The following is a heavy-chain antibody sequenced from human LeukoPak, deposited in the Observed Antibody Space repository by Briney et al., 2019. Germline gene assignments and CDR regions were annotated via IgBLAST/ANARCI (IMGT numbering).Heavy chain of an antibody. D-gene: IGHD1-20*01. CDR3: ARDLLYSNNWSCFDY. CDR1: GLTFSNYA. Sequence: PGGSLRLSCAASGLTFSNYAMNWVRQAPGKGLEWVSSITGSGGSTYYADSVKGRFTISRDNSKNTLYLQMNDLRAEDTAIYYCARDLLYSNNWSCFDYWGQGILVTVSS. J-gene: IGHJ4*02. V-gene: IGHV3-23*01. CDR2: ITGSGGST.